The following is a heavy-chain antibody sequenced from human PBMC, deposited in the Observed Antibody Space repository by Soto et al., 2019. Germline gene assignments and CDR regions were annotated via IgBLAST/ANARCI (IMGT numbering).Heavy chain of an antibody. V-gene: IGHV1-46*01. CDR3: ARVVAVAGDAFDI. Sequence: ASVKVSCKASGYTFTSYYMHWVRQAPGQGLEWMGIINPSGGSTSYAQKFQGRVTMTRDTSISTAYMELSRLRSDDAAVYYCARVVAVAGDAFDIWGQGTMVTVS. D-gene: IGHD6-19*01. J-gene: IGHJ3*02. CDR2: INPSGGST. CDR1: GYTFTSYY.